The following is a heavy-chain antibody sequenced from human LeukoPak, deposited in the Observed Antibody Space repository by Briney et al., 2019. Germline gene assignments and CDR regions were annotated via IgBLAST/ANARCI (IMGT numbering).Heavy chain of an antibody. CDR3: ARDGDSGSYTIVI. Sequence: KPGGSLRLSCAASGFTFSSYAMSWVRQGPGKGLEWVSVISNSGGNTNYADSVKGRFTISRDNAKNSLYLQMNSLRAEDTAVYYCARDGDSGSYTIVIWGQGTLVTVSS. CDR1: GFTFSSYA. D-gene: IGHD1-26*01. CDR2: ISNSGGNT. J-gene: IGHJ4*02. V-gene: IGHV3-21*01.